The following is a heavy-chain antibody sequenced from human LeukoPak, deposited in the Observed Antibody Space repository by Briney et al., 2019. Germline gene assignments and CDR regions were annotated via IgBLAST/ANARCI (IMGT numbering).Heavy chain of an antibody. D-gene: IGHD6-6*01. Sequence: GGSLRLSCAASGFTFSSYAMSWVRQAPGKGLEWVSAISGSGGSTYYADSVKGRFTISRDNSKNTLYLQMNSPRAEDTSLDYCAKGPKYSSRYPDYWGQGTLVTVSS. CDR3: AKGPKYSSRYPDY. CDR1: GFTFSSYA. CDR2: ISGSGGST. V-gene: IGHV3-23*01. J-gene: IGHJ4*02.